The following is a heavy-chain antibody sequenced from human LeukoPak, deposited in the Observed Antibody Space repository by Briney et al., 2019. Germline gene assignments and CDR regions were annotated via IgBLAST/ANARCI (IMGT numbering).Heavy chain of an antibody. D-gene: IGHD6-6*01. CDR2: CKNKADGYTT. V-gene: IGHV3-72*01. J-gene: IGHJ4*02. Sequence: PGGSLRLSCAASGFTFSDHYMDWVRQAPGKGLEWVGRCKNKADGYTTEYAASVKGRFIVSRDDSKKSLYLQMNSPKTEDTAIYYCVRVMEYSYDYWGQGSLSPSRQ. CDR3: VRVMEYSYDY. CDR1: GFTFSDHY.